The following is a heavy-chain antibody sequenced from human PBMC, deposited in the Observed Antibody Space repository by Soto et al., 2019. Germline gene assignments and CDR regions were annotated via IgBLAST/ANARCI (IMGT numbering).Heavy chain of an antibody. CDR2: INEDGSVK. CDR1: GLTFSRHW. J-gene: IGHJ4*02. CDR3: ARAYN. V-gene: IGHV3-7*01. D-gene: IGHD5-18*01. Sequence: EVQVVDSGGGLVQPGGSLRLSCVVSGLTFSRHWMSWVRQAPGKGLEWVANINEDGSVKEYVDSVKGRFTISRDNAKNSLYLQMNGLRGEDTAVYYCARAYNWGQGNLVTVSS.